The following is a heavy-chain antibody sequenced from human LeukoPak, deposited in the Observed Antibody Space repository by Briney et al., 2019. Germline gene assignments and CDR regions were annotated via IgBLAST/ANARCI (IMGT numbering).Heavy chain of an antibody. D-gene: IGHD6-6*01. Sequence: GGSLRLSCAASGFTFRNYWMGWVRQAPGKGLEWVANTKPDGSAEYYADSVRGRFTTSRDNANNFLYLQMNRLRAEDTAVYYCARDPDEYSSSFGWFDPWGQGTLVTVSS. J-gene: IGHJ5*02. CDR2: TKPDGSAE. CDR3: ARDPDEYSSSFGWFDP. V-gene: IGHV3-7*01. CDR1: GFTFRNYW.